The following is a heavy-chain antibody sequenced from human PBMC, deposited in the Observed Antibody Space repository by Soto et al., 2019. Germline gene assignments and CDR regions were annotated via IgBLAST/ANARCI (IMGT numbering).Heavy chain of an antibody. D-gene: IGHD5-12*01. J-gene: IGHJ4*02. CDR1: GFTVSSYA. CDR3: AKENSGYDYGDY. V-gene: IGHV3-23*01. CDR2: ISGSGGST. Sequence: GGALRLCCAACGFTVSSYAMSWVRQAPGKGLEWVSAISGSGGSTYYADSVKGRFTISRDNSKNTLYLQMNSLRAEDTAVYYCAKENSGYDYGDYWGQGTLVTVSS.